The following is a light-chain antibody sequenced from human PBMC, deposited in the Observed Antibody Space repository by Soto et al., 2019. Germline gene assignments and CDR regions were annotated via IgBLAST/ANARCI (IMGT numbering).Light chain of an antibody. CDR3: HQFGSSPPAFT. Sequence: ESMLTQSPGTLSLSPGERATLSCRASQSVSTRYLAWYQQKPGQAPRLLIYGASIRATGIPDWFSGSGSGTDFTLTISRLEREDFAVYYCHQFGSSPPAFTFGQGTKLEI. V-gene: IGKV3-20*01. CDR2: GAS. CDR1: QSVSTRY. J-gene: IGKJ2*01.